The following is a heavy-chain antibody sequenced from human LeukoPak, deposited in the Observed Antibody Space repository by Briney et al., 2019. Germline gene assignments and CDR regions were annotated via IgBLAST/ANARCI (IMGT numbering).Heavy chain of an antibody. J-gene: IGHJ4*02. CDR1: GGTFSSYA. D-gene: IGHD3-10*01. CDR3: ARDLPSYYYGSGSCDY. CDR2: IIPIFGTA. V-gene: IGHV1-69*05. Sequence: SVKVSCKASGGTFSSYAISWVRQAPGQGLEWMGRIIPIFGTANYAQKFQGRVTITTDESTSTAYMELSSLRSEDTAVYYCARDLPSYYYGSGSCDYWGQGTLVTVSS.